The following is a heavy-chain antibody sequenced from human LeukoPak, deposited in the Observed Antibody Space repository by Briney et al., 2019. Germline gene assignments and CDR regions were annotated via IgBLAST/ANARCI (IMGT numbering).Heavy chain of an antibody. CDR2: IYTSGST. D-gene: IGHD1-26*01. V-gene: IGHV4-61*02. Sequence: SETLSLTCTVSGGSISSGSYYWSWMRQPAGKGLEWIGRIYTSGSTNYNSSLKSRVTISVDTSKNQFSLKLSSVTAADTAVYYCARRSRDAFDIWGQGTMVTVSS. CDR3: ARRSRDAFDI. CDR1: GGSISSGSYY. J-gene: IGHJ3*02.